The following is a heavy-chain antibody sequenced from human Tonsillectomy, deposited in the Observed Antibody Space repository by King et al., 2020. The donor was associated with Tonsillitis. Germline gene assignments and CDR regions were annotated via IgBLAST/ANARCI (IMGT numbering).Heavy chain of an antibody. D-gene: IGHD3-3*01. CDR1: GCSISSGSYY. Sequence: QMQETGPGLVKPSETLSLTCTVSGCSISSGSYYWGWIRQHPGKGLEWIGSLYFSGSTFSNPPLKSRVTISFDASKNQFSLKLCSVTAADTAVYYCARSLLFYDFLFDYWGQGTLVTVSS. J-gene: IGHJ4*02. CDR2: LYFSGST. V-gene: IGHV4-39*01. CDR3: ARSLLFYDFLFDY.